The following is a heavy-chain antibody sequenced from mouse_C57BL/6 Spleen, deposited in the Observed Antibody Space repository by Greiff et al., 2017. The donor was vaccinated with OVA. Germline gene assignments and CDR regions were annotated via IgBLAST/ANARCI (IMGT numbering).Heavy chain of an antibody. CDR3: ARRGVDWYFDV. D-gene: IGHD1-1*02. CDR2: ISNGGGST. J-gene: IGHJ1*03. Sequence: EVMLVESGGGLVQPGGSLKLSCAASGFTFSDYYMSWVRQTPEKRLEWVAYISNGGGSTYYPDPVKGRFTISRDNAKNTLYLQMSRLKSEDTAMYYCARRGVDWYFDVWGTGTTVTVSS. CDR1: GFTFSDYY. V-gene: IGHV5-12*01.